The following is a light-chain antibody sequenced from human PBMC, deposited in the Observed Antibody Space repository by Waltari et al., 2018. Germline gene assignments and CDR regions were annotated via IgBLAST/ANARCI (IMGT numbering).Light chain of an antibody. J-gene: IGKJ2*01. CDR1: ERISIW. Sequence: DIPMTQSPSTLSASVGDKVTITCRAKERISIWLSWYQHKPRTAPKLLIYRASTLERVVPSRVSGAGSGTEFTLTISSLQPDDFATYYCQQYDSESYTFGQGTKLEIK. CDR3: QQYDSESYT. V-gene: IGKV1-5*03. CDR2: RAS.